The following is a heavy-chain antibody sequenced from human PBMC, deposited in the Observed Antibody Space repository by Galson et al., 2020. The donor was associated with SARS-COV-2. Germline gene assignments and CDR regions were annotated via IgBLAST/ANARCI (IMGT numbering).Heavy chain of an antibody. CDR3: ATTTPVDQTNWFDP. CDR2: FDPEDGET. Sequence: ASVKVSCKVSGYTLTELSMHWVRQAPGKGLEWMGVFDPEDGETIYAQKFQGRVTMTEDTSTDTAYMELSSLRSEDTAVYYCATTTPVDQTNWFDPWSQGTPVTVSS. CDR1: GYTLTELS. V-gene: IGHV1-24*01. J-gene: IGHJ5*02.